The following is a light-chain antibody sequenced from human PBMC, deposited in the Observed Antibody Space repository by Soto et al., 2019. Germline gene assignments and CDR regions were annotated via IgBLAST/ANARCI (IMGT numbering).Light chain of an antibody. V-gene: IGKV2-28*01. CDR1: QNILHSNGYNY. Sequence: VRSLSARKMPVTAGGVDPVCGRIIQNILHSNGYNYLDWYLQKPGQSPQLLIYLGSNRASGVPDRFSGSGSGTDLTLKSSRVQADDVGVYSCMQALPTPMTFGQGTRLEI. CDR2: LGS. CDR3: MQALPTPMT. J-gene: IGKJ5*01.